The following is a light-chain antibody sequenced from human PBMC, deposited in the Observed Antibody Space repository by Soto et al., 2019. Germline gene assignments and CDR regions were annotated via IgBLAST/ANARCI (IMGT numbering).Light chain of an antibody. CDR1: QSVSSSY. CDR2: GAS. CDR3: QQYGSSPGYT. V-gene: IGKV3-20*01. Sequence: EIVLTQSPGTLSLSPGERATLSCRASQSVSSSYLAWYQQKPGQAPRLLIYGASSRATGIPDRFSGSGSGTDFPLTISRLEPEDCAVYYCQQYGSSPGYTFGQGTTLEIK. J-gene: IGKJ2*01.